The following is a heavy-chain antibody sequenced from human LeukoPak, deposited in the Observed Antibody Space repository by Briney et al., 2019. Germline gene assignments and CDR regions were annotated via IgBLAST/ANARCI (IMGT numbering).Heavy chain of an antibody. J-gene: IGHJ3*02. CDR2: IYYSGTT. V-gene: IGHV4-39*01. CDR3: ARHMAYYYDSSGYYRIDAFDI. CDR1: GGSISSSRYY. Sequence: SETLSLTCTVSGGSISSSRYYWGWIRQPPGKGLGWIGSIYYSGTTYYNPSLKSRVTISVDTSKNQFSLKLSSVTAADTAVYYCARHMAYYYDSSGYYRIDAFDIWGQGTMVTVS. D-gene: IGHD3-22*01.